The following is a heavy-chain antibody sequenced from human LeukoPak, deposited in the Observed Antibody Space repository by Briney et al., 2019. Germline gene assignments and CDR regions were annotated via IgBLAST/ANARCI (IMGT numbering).Heavy chain of an antibody. J-gene: IGHJ6*03. Sequence: ASVKVSCKASGYTFTSYGISWVRQAPGQGLEWMGWISAYNGNTNYAQKLQGRVTMTTDTSTSTAYMELRSLRSDDTAVYYCARDRGYCSSTSCYPLYYYYMDVRGKGTTVTVSS. D-gene: IGHD2-2*01. CDR2: ISAYNGNT. CDR1: GYTFTSYG. CDR3: ARDRGYCSSTSCYPLYYYYMDV. V-gene: IGHV1-18*01.